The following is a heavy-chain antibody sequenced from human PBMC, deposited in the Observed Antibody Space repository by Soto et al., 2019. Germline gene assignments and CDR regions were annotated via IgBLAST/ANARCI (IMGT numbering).Heavy chain of an antibody. V-gene: IGHV5-51*01. CDR3: ARDRRSSSSHYYYYGMDV. CDR2: IYPGDSDT. CDR1: GYTFTDYW. Sequence: GESLKISCKGSGYTFTDYWIGWVRQLPGKGLEWMGIIYPGDSDTRYSPSFQGHVTITVDKSTNTAYLQWNTLRASDTAMYYCARDRRSSSSHYYYYGMDVWGQGTTVTVSS. J-gene: IGHJ6*02. D-gene: IGHD6-6*01.